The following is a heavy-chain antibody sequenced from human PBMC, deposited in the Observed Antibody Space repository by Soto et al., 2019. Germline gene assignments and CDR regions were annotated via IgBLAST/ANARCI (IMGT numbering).Heavy chain of an antibody. D-gene: IGHD2-8*01. CDR1: GYTFTTYD. CDR3: ARDPYNVLMVNAPNLYGMDV. CDR2: ISTYNGNT. Sequence: QVQLVQSGAEVKKPGASVKVSCKASGYTFTTYDISWVRQAPGQGLEWMGRISTYNGNTNYPQSLQGRLTMTTDTYTSTAYMELRSLRSDETAVYYCARDPYNVLMVNAPNLYGMDVWGQGTTVTVSS. J-gene: IGHJ6*02. V-gene: IGHV1-18*01.